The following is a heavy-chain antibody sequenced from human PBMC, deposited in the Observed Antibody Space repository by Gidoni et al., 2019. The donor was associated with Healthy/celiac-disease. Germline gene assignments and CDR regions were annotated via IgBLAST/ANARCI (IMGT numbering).Heavy chain of an antibody. D-gene: IGHD5-18*01. CDR2: IYSGGST. V-gene: IGHV3-53*01. Sequence: EVQLVESGGGLIQPGGSLRLSCAASGFTVSSNYMSWVRQATGKGLEWVSVIYSGGSTYYADSVKGRFTISRDNSKNTLYLQMNSLRAEDTAVYYCARDSNTATYFDYWGQGTLVTVSS. CDR1: GFTVSSNY. J-gene: IGHJ4*02. CDR3: ARDSNTATYFDY.